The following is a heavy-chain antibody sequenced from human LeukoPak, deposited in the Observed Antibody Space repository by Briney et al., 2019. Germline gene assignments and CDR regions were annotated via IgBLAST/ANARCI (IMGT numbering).Heavy chain of an antibody. V-gene: IGHV4-59*01. CDR3: ARGPYSYDSSGAFDI. Sequence: PSETLSLTCAVYGGSFSGYYWSWIRQPPGKGLEWIGYISYTGRTNYNPSLKSRVTISGDPSNNQFSLRLSSLTAADTAVYFCARGPYSYDSSGAFDIWGQGTMVTVSS. CDR2: ISYTGRT. J-gene: IGHJ3*02. CDR1: GGSFSGYY. D-gene: IGHD3-22*01.